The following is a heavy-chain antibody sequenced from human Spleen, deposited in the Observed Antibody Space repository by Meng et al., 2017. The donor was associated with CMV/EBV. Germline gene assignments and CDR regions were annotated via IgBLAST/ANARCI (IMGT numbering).Heavy chain of an antibody. CDR2: ISSSGSTI. D-gene: IGHD3-10*01. CDR1: GFTFSDYY. J-gene: IGHJ6*02. CDR3: ARVLWFGEGSGMDV. Sequence: GESLKISCAASGFTFSDYYMSWIRQAPGKGLEWVSYISSSGSTIYYADSVKGRFTISRDNAKNSLYPQMNSLRAEDTAVYYCARVLWFGEGSGMDVWGQGTTVTVSS. V-gene: IGHV3-11*01.